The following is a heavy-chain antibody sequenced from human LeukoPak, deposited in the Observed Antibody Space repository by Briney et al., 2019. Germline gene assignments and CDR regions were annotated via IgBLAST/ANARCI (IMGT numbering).Heavy chain of an antibody. CDR2: IYYSGST. D-gene: IGHD3-16*02. CDR1: GGSISSSSYY. Sequence: SETLSLTCTVSGGSISSSSYYWGWIRQPPGKGLEWIGSIYYSGSTYYNPSLKSRVTISVDTSKNQFSLKLSSVTAADTTMYYCRSPYYDYVWGSYRLDYWGQGTLVTVSS. CDR3: RSPYYDYVWGSYRLDY. J-gene: IGHJ4*02. V-gene: IGHV4-39*01.